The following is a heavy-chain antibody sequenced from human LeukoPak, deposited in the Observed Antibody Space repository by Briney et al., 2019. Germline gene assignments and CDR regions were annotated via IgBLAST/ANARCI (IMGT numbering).Heavy chain of an antibody. CDR3: ARRYSSSWYAAKY. CDR2: MNPNSGNT. Sequence: ASVKVSCKASGYTFTSYDINWVRQATGQGLEWMGWMNPNSGNTGYAQKFQGRVTMTRNTSISTAYMELSSLRSEDTAVYYCARRYSSSWYAAKYWGQGTLVTVSS. D-gene: IGHD6-13*01. J-gene: IGHJ4*02. CDR1: GYTFTSYD. V-gene: IGHV1-8*01.